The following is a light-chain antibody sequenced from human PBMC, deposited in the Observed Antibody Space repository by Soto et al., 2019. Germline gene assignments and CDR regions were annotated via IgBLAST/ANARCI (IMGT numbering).Light chain of an antibody. J-gene: IGKJ4*01. CDR3: QQYNSALLT. V-gene: IGKV1-27*01. CDR1: QGIGTY. CDR2: AAS. Sequence: DIQMTQSPSSLSASVGDRVTVTCRASQGIGTYLAWYQQKPGKVPKLLIYAASTLQSGVPSRFSGSGSGTDFSLTISSLQPEDVATYYCQQYNSALLTFGGGTKVEIK.